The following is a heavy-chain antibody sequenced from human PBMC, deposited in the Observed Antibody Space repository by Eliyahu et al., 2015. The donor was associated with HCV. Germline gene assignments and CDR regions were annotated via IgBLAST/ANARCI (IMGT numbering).Heavy chain of an antibody. CDR3: AKNRMTTVTPPEY. CDR1: GFTFGNXA. Sequence: EVQLLDSGGGLVQPGGSLSLXCXASGFTFGNXAMGXGPQAPGEGLXWVSVISDSGGGTYYADSVKGRFTISRDNSKNTVYLQINSLRAEDAAVYYCAKNRMTTVTPPEYWGQGTLVTVSS. CDR2: ISDSGGGT. D-gene: IGHD4-17*01. J-gene: IGHJ4*02. V-gene: IGHV3-23*01.